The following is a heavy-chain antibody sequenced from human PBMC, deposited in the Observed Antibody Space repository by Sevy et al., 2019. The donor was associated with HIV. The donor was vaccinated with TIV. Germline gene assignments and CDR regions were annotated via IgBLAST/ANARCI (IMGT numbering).Heavy chain of an antibody. CDR2: IIPIFGTP. CDR3: AREGGVATTGDHDAFDI. D-gene: IGHD7-27*01. CDR1: GDTFSTYG. V-gene: IGHV1-69*13. J-gene: IGHJ3*02. Sequence: ASVKVSCKASGDTFSTYGLSWVRQAPGQGLEWMGGIIPIFGTPNYAQKFQGRVTITADESASTAYMELSSLRSEDTALYYCAREGGVATTGDHDAFDIWCHGTLVTVSS.